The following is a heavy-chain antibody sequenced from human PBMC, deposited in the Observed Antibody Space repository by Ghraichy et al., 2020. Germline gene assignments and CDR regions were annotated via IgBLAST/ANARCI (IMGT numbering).Heavy chain of an antibody. D-gene: IGHD3-10*02. V-gene: IGHV3-11*01. J-gene: IGHJ1*01. CDR3: ARDYVGHFHD. CDR1: GFPFSDYY. CDR2: ISGSGSPI. Sequence: GESLRLSCAASGFPFSDYYMAWVRQAPGKGLDWVAYISGSGSPIYYADSVKGRFTIPRDNAKNSFYLQMNSLRAEDTAVYYCARDYVGHFHDWGQGTLVTVS.